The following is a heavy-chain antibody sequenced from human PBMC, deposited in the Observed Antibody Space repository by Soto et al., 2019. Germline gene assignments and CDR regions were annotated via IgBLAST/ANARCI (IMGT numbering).Heavy chain of an antibody. CDR2: IYYSGST. J-gene: IGHJ5*02. CDR1: GGSISSGGYY. CDR3: AREDYGGNWFDP. D-gene: IGHD4-17*01. Sequence: SETLSLTCTFSGGSISSGGYYWSWIRQHPGKGLEWIGYIYYSGSTYYNPSLKSRVTISVDTSKNQFSLKLSSVTAADTAVYYCAREDYGGNWFDPWGQGTLVTVSS. V-gene: IGHV4-31*03.